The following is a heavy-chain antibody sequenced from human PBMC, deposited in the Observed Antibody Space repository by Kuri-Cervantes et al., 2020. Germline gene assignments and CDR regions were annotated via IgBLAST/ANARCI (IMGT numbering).Heavy chain of an antibody. Sequence: SQTLSLTCVASGFTFRSCGMHWVRQAPGKGLEWIGCIYYNGSTNYNPSLKSRVTISVDTSKNQFSLKLSSVTAADTAVYYCARGSSRAVRVDYWGQGTLVTVSS. V-gene: IGHV4-59*12. J-gene: IGHJ4*02. CDR3: ARGSSRAVRVDY. CDR1: GFTFRSCG. D-gene: IGHD6-6*01. CDR2: IYYNGST.